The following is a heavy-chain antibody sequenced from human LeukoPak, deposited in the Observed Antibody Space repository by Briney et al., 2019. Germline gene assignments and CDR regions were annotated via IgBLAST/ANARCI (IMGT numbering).Heavy chain of an antibody. CDR1: GFNISNAW. CDR3: TTDRLFFQH. Sequence: GGSLRLSCGARGFNISNAWMRWVRQTPGKGLQWVGRLKSKADGGTIDFAAPVTDRFTISRDDSNNLMHLQLDSLKTEDSGVYFCTTDRLFFQHWGQGTVVTVS. D-gene: IGHD4/OR15-4a*01. J-gene: IGHJ1*01. V-gene: IGHV3-15*01. CDR2: LKSKADGGTI.